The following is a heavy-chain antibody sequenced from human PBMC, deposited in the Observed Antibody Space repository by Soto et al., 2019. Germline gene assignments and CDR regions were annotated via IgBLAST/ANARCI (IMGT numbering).Heavy chain of an antibody. CDR2: ITHDGSTK. Sequence: QVQLVESGGGVVQPGTSLKLSGPASGFTFSNFAMHWVRQAPGKGLEWVALITHDGSTKYYADSVKGRFTISRDISKSTLYVQMNSLRAEDTAVYYCASSKVAMIEVADYWGQGTLVTVSS. J-gene: IGHJ4*02. D-gene: IGHD3-22*01. CDR3: ASSKVAMIEVADY. CDR1: GFTFSNFA. V-gene: IGHV3-30*03.